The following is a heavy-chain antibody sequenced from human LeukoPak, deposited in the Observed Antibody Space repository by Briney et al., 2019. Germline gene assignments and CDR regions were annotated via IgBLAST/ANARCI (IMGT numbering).Heavy chain of an antibody. Sequence: GSLKLSCAASGFTVSSNYMNWVRQAPGKGLEWVSIIYSGGSTYYADSVKGRFTISRDNSKNTLYLQMNSLRAEDTAVYYCARVRWGGLYYFDYWGQGTLVTVSS. J-gene: IGHJ4*02. V-gene: IGHV3-66*01. CDR1: GFTVSSNY. CDR3: ARVRWGGLYYFDY. D-gene: IGHD3-16*01. CDR2: IYSGGST.